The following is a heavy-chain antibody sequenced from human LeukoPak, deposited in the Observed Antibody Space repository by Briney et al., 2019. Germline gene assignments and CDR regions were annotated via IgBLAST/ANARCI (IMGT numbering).Heavy chain of an antibody. V-gene: IGHV3-23*01. CDR1: GFTFSTYA. D-gene: IGHD3-22*01. Sequence: GWSLRLSCAASGFTFSTYARSWVRQAPRKGLECVSALSGNCNTIYYADSVKGRFTISRDNSKNTLSLQMNSLRAEDTAVYYCARGVFIGRDYYDSSVAFDIWGQGTMVTVSS. J-gene: IGHJ3*02. CDR3: ARGVFIGRDYYDSSVAFDI. CDR2: LSGNCNTI.